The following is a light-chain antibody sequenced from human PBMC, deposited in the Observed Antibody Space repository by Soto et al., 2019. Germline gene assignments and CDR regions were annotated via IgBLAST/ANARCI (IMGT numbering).Light chain of an antibody. V-gene: IGKV1-5*01. CDR3: QQYHIYSGT. CDR2: DVS. CDR1: QSIRTW. J-gene: IGKJ1*01. Sequence: DIQMTQSPSTLAASVGDRCTITCRASQSIRTWLAWYQQEPGKAPKLLIFDVSSLESGVPSRFSGSGSGTEFTLTINSLQPDDFATYYCQQYHIYSGTFGQGTKVDIK.